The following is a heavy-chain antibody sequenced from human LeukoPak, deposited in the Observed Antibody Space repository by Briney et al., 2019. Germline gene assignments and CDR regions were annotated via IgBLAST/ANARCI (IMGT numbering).Heavy chain of an antibody. CDR1: GFTFSGYA. CDR3: TTSYASSGYDAFDI. V-gene: IGHV3-73*01. J-gene: IGHJ3*02. CDR2: IRGTANGYAT. D-gene: IGHD3-22*01. Sequence: GGSLRLSCAASGFTFSGYALRWVRQASGKGLEWVCRIRGTANGYATAYAASVKGRFTISRDDSKNTAYLQMDSLKTEDTAVYYCTTSYASSGYDAFDIWGQGTMVTVSS.